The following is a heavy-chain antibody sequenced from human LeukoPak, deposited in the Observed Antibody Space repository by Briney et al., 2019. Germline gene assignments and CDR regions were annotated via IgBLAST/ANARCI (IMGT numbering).Heavy chain of an antibody. CDR2: ISYDGSNK. D-gene: IGHD6-6*01. Sequence: PGGSLRLSCAASGFTFSSYAMHWVRQAPGKGLEWVAVISYDGSNKYYADSVKGRFTISRDNSKNTLYLQMNSLRAEDTAVYYCASGEKQLVLTHYWGQGTLITVSS. CDR1: GFTFSSYA. V-gene: IGHV3-30-3*01. J-gene: IGHJ4*02. CDR3: ASGEKQLVLTHY.